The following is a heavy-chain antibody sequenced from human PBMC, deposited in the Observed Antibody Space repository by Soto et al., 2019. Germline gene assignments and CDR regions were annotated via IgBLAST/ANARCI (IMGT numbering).Heavy chain of an antibody. J-gene: IGHJ4*02. Sequence: GESLKISCKGSGYSFTSYWLGWVRQMPGKGLEWMGIIYPGDSDTRYSPSFQGQVTISADKSISTAYLQWSSLKASDTAMYYCARLPLGYCSGGSCEHFDYWGQGTLVTVSS. CDR1: GYSFTSYW. CDR3: ARLPLGYCSGGSCEHFDY. CDR2: IYPGDSDT. D-gene: IGHD2-15*01. V-gene: IGHV5-51*01.